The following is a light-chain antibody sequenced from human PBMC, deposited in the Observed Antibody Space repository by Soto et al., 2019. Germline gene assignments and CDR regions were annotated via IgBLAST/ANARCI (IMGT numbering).Light chain of an antibody. CDR3: ATWDDSLNGPV. CDR1: ISNIGSNP. CDR2: TDD. Sequence: QSVLTQPPSASGTPGQRVTISCSGSISNIGSNPVNWYQQVPGTAPKLLIYTDDQRPSGVPARFSGSKSGTSASLAISGLQSEDEADYYCATWDDSLNGPVFGGGTKLTVL. V-gene: IGLV1-44*01. J-gene: IGLJ2*01.